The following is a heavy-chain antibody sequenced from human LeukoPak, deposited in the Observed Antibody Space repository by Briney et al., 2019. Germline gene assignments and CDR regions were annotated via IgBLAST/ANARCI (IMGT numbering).Heavy chain of an antibody. Sequence: SETLSLTCTVSGGSISSYYWSWIRQPPGKGLEWIGYIYYSGSTNYNPSLKSRVTISVDTSKNQFSLKLSSVTAADTAVYYCARAFDSSGYLVPLDYWGQGTLVTVSS. D-gene: IGHD3-22*01. CDR2: IYYSGST. CDR1: GGSISSYY. V-gene: IGHV4-59*01. CDR3: ARAFDSSGYLVPLDY. J-gene: IGHJ4*02.